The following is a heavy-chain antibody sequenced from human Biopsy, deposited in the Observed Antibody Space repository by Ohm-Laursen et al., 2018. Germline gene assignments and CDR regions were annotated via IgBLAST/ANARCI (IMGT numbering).Heavy chain of an antibody. CDR1: GVTLSGYS. Sequence: SLRLSCTAPGVTLSGYSMNWVRQAPGKGLEWVSSISASSSYIHYADSVKGRFTVSKENGKNSLYLHMNSLRVEDTAVYYCAKGRSGGTGHGNWFDPWGQGTLVIVSS. CDR3: AKGRSGGTGHGNWFDP. J-gene: IGHJ5*02. D-gene: IGHD3-10*01. V-gene: IGHV3-21*04. CDR2: ISASSSYI.